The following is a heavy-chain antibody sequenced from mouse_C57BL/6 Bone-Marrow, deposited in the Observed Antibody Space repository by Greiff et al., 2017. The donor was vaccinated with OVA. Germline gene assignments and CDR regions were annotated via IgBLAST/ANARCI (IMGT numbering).Heavy chain of an antibody. CDR2: IDPENGDT. D-gene: IGHD1-1*01. J-gene: IGHJ3*01. CDR3: TTPLRGFAY. CDR1: GFNIKDDY. V-gene: IGHV14-4*01. Sequence: EVKLMESGAELVRPGASVKLSCTASGFNIKDDYMHWVKQRPEQGLEWIGWIDPENGDTEYASKFQGKATITADTSSNTAYLQLSTLTSEDTAVYYCTTPLRGFAYWGQGTLVTVSA.